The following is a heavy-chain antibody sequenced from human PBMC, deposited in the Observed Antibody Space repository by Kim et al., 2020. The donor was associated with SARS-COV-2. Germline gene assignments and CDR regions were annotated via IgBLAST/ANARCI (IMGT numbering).Heavy chain of an antibody. CDR2: SSYSGST. CDR3: ARGGKLLAAPGSYYYYAMDV. J-gene: IGHJ6*02. CDR1: GGSISIYF. V-gene: IGHV4-59*01. Sequence: SETLSLTCTVSGGSISIYFWNWIRQPPGKDLEWIGYSSYSGSTNYNPSLKSRVTISVDTSKNQFSLRLSSVTAADTAVYYCARGGKLLAAPGSYYYYAMDVWGQGTTVTVSS. D-gene: IGHD6-13*01.